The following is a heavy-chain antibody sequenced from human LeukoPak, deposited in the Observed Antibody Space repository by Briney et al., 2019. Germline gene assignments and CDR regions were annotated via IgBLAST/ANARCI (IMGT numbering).Heavy chain of an antibody. J-gene: IGHJ6*03. V-gene: IGHV3-30*02. Sequence: GGSLRLSCAASGFTFSRFGMHWVRQAPGKGLEWVTFINYDGSKEHYADSVKGRFTISRDSSKNTLYLQMNSLRAEDTAVYYCAKGEVVPSYYYIDVWGKGTTVTVSS. CDR2: INYDGSKE. CDR1: GFTFSRFG. D-gene: IGHD2-2*01. CDR3: AKGEVVPSYYYIDV.